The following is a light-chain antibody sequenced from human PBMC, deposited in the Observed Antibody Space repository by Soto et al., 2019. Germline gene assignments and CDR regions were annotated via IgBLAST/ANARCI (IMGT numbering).Light chain of an antibody. V-gene: IGLV2-14*03. Sequence: QSALTQPASVSGSPGQSIAISCTGTSSDVGAYDFVSWYQQHPDKAPKLLIYEVSNRPSGVSDRFSGSKSVNTATLTISGLQAEDEADYYCSSHTTSNTRVFGPGTKLTVL. CDR1: SSDVGAYDF. J-gene: IGLJ1*01. CDR3: SSHTTSNTRV. CDR2: EVS.